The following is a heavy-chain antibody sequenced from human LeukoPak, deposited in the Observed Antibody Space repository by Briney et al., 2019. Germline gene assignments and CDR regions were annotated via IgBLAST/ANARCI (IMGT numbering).Heavy chain of an antibody. CDR3: ARDLHSVVVAARGWFDP. D-gene: IGHD2-15*01. Sequence: ASVKVSCKASGYTFTSYGISWVRQAPGQGLEWMGWISAYNDNTNYAQKFQGRVTMTTDTSTSTAYMELRSLRSDDTAVYYCARDLHSVVVAARGWFDPWGQGTLVTVSS. V-gene: IGHV1-18*01. CDR2: ISAYNDNT. J-gene: IGHJ5*02. CDR1: GYTFTSYG.